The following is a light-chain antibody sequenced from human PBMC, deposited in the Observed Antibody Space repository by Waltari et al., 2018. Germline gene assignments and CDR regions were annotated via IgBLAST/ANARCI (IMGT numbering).Light chain of an antibody. CDR1: QSISSSS. CDR2: GAS. Sequence: EIVLTQSPGTLSLSPGERATLPRRASQSISSSSLAWYQQTPGQAPRLLIYGASTRAAGIPDRFSGSGSGTDFTLTISRLEPEDFAVYYCQQYGSSPMYTFGQGTKLEIK. CDR3: QQYGSSPMYT. J-gene: IGKJ2*01. V-gene: IGKV3-20*01.